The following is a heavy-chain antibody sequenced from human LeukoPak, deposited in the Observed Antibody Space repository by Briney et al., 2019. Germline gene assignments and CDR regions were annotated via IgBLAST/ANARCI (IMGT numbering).Heavy chain of an antibody. J-gene: IGHJ6*02. CDR3: AKDSVAAAPIVYYYYGMDV. CDR1: GFTFSSYG. CDR2: ISYDGSNK. V-gene: IGHV3-30*18. D-gene: IGHD6-13*01. Sequence: GGSLRLSCAASGFTFSSYGMHWVRQAPGKGLEWVAVISYDGSNKYYADSVKGRFTISRDNSKNTLYLQMNSLRAEDTAVYYCAKDSVAAAPIVYYYYGMDVWGQGTTVTVSS.